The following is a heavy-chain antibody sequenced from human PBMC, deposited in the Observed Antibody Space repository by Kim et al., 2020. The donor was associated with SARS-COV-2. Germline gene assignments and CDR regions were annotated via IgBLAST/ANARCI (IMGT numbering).Heavy chain of an antibody. Sequence: GGSLRLSCAASGFTVSSNYMSWVRQAPGKGLEWVSVIYSGGSTYYADSVKGRFTISRDNSKNTLYLQMNSLRAEDTAVYYCARAGGGSYHLLNSLYYYGMDVWGQGTTVTVSS. V-gene: IGHV3-66*02. CDR2: IYSGGST. CDR1: GFTVSSNY. D-gene: IGHD1-26*01. J-gene: IGHJ6*02. CDR3: ARAGGGSYHLLNSLYYYGMDV.